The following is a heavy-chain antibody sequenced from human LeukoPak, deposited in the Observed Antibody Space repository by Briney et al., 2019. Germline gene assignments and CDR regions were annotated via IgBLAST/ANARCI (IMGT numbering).Heavy chain of an antibody. Sequence: SETLSLTCAVYGGSFSGYCWSWIRQPPGKGLEWIGEINHSGSTNYNPSLKSRVTISVDTSKNQFSLKLSSVTAADTAVYYCARVKVPAAPSYYYYYYYMDVWAKGPRSPSP. D-gene: IGHD2-2*01. V-gene: IGHV4-34*01. CDR1: GGSFSGYC. CDR3: ARVKVPAAPSYYYYYYYMDV. CDR2: INHSGST. J-gene: IGHJ6*03.